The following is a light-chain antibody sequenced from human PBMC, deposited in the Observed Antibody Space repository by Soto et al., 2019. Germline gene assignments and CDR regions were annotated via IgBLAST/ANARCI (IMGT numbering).Light chain of an antibody. CDR2: DAS. CDR3: QQRSNWPHT. Sequence: EIVSTQSPATLSLSPGERATLSCRASQSVSSYLAWYQQKPGQAPRLLIYDASKRATGIPARFSGSGSGTDFPLTISSLEPEDSAVYYGQQRSNWPHTFGQGTKLEIK. CDR1: QSVSSY. V-gene: IGKV3-11*01. J-gene: IGKJ2*01.